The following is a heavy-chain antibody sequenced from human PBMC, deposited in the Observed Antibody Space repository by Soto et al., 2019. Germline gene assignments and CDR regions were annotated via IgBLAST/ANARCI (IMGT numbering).Heavy chain of an antibody. V-gene: IGHV3-15*07. D-gene: IGHD5-18*01. J-gene: IGHJ1*01. CDR3: TTGYSYGLASDYFQH. CDR2: IKSKTDGGTT. Sequence: GGSLRLSCAASGFTFSNAWMNWVRQAPGKGLEWVGRIKSKTDGGTTDYVAPVKGRFTISRDDSKNTLYLQMNSLKTEDTAVYYCTTGYSYGLASDYFQHWGQGTLVTVSS. CDR1: GFTFSNAW.